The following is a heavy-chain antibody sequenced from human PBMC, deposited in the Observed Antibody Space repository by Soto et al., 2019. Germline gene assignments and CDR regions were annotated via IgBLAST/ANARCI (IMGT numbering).Heavy chain of an antibody. CDR1: GGTFSSYA. J-gene: IGHJ6*02. Sequence: QVQLVQSGAEVKKPGSSVKVSCKASGGTFSSYAISWVRQAPGQGLEWMGGIIPIFGTANYAQKFQGRVTITADKSTSTAYMELSSLRSEDTAVYYCARGRGPGSGSYYHLGYYYGMDVWGQGTTVTVSS. CDR3: ARGRGPGSGSYYHLGYYYGMDV. CDR2: IIPIFGTA. V-gene: IGHV1-69*06. D-gene: IGHD3-10*01.